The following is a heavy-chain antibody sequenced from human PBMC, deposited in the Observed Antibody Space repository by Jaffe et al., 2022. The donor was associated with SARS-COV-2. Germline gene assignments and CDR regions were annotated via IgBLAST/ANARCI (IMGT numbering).Heavy chain of an antibody. Sequence: QVQLQESGPGLVQPSETLSLTCTVSGGSIITSSYYWGWIRQPPGKGLEWIGTIYYSGGTHYNPSLKSRVSISVDTSQNQFSLKLSSVTAADTALYYCARHAKVYTNTWHPSVNFDYWGQGTLVTVSS. CDR3: ARHAKVYTNTWHPSVNFDY. CDR1: GGSIITSSYY. CDR2: IYYSGGT. V-gene: IGHV4-39*01. D-gene: IGHD1-20*01. J-gene: IGHJ4*02.